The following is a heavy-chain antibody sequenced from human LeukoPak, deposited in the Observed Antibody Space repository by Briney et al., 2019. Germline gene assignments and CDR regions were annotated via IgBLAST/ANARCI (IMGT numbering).Heavy chain of an antibody. D-gene: IGHD6-19*01. Sequence: GGSLRLSCAASGFTFSSYDMSWVRQAPGKGLEWVSSISGNGGTIKYADSVKGRFTISRDNSRNTLSLQMNSLRAEDTALYYCAKSRTGWYGNLFDCWGQGTLVTVSS. CDR3: AKSRTGWYGNLFDC. V-gene: IGHV3-23*01. CDR1: GFTFSSYD. CDR2: ISGNGGTI. J-gene: IGHJ4*02.